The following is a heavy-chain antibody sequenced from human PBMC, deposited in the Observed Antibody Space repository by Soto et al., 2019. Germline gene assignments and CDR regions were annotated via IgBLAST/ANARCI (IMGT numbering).Heavy chain of an antibody. CDR1: GGSISGYY. J-gene: IGHJ4*02. D-gene: IGHD3-16*01. CDR3: ARAWGRVFDY. Sequence: QVQLQESGLGLVKPSETLSLTCTVSGGSISGYYWSWIRQPPGKGLEWIGYIYYSGSTNYNPSLKSRVTISVDTSKNQFSLKLSSVTAADTAVYYCARAWGRVFDYWGQGTLVTVSS. V-gene: IGHV4-59*01. CDR2: IYYSGST.